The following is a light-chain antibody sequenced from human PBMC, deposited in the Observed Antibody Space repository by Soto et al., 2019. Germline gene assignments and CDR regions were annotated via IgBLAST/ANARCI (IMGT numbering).Light chain of an antibody. V-gene: IGKV3D-15*01. J-gene: IGKJ4*01. CDR2: GAS. CDR1: QSISSSN. Sequence: EIVLTQSPATLSLSPGERATLSCRASQSISSSNLAWYQQKPGQTPRLLMYGASTRPTGIPARFSGSGSGTEFTLTIISLQSEDSAVYYCQQYNDWPLTFGGGTKVDIK. CDR3: QQYNDWPLT.